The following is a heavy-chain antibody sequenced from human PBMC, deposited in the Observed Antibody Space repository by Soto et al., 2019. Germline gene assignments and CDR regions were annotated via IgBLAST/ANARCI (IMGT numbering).Heavy chain of an antibody. V-gene: IGHV3-23*01. CDR3: AKGVMLRFLESPAFDI. Sequence: GGSLRLSCAASGFTFSIYAMSWVRQAPGKGLDWVSGISSSGGSTYYADSVKGRFTISRDNSKNTLYLQMNSLRAEDTAVYYCAKGVMLRFLESPAFDIWGQGTMVTVSS. D-gene: IGHD3-3*01. J-gene: IGHJ3*02. CDR2: ISSSGGST. CDR1: GFTFSIYA.